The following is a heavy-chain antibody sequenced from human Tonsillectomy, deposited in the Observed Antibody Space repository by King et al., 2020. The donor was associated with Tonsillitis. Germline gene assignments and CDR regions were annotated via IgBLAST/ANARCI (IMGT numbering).Heavy chain of an antibody. CDR3: ARDPTNSYAFDI. Sequence: QLQESGSGLVKPSQTLSLTCGVSGGSFSGGGYSWSWIRQPPGKGLEWIGCIYHSGSTYYNPSLKSRVTISLDRSKNQFSLKLSSVTAADTAVYYCARDPTNSYAFDIGGQGTMVTVSS. V-gene: IGHV4-30-2*01. D-gene: IGHD4-23*01. CDR2: IYHSGST. J-gene: IGHJ3*02. CDR1: GGSFSGGGYS.